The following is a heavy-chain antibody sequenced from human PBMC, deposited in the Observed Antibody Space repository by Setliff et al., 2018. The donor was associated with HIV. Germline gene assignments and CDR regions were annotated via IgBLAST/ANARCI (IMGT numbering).Heavy chain of an antibody. Sequence: PGGSLRLSCIASGFTFSSYAMSWVRQAPGKGLEWVPLISGSGANTYYADSVKGRFTISRDNSNTLYLQVNSLIAEDTAVYYCARYGLDGVTIFSPLSGYMDVWGKGTTVTVSS. CDR3: ARYGLDGVTIFSPLSGYMDV. J-gene: IGHJ6*03. CDR2: ISGSGANT. D-gene: IGHD3-10*01. V-gene: IGHV3-23*01. CDR1: GFTFSSYA.